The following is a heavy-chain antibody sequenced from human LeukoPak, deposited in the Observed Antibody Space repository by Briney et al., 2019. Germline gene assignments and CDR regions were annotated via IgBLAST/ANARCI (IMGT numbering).Heavy chain of an antibody. CDR3: AKDHLAVAAAYFDY. V-gene: IGHV3-30*18. CDR2: LSYDGSNK. D-gene: IGHD6-19*01. CDR1: GFTFSSYV. J-gene: IGHJ4*01. Sequence: HPGRSLRLSCAASGFTFSSYVMHWVRQAPGKGLEWVAFLSYDGSNKYYADSVRGRFTISRDNSKNTLYLQMNNLRPEDTAVYYCAKDHLAVAAAYFDYWGQGTLVTVSS.